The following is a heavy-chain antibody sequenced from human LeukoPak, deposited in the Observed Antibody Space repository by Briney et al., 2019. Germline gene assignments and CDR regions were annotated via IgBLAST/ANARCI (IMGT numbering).Heavy chain of an antibody. V-gene: IGHV3-23*01. CDR3: ARRSGIAVAGAFDY. D-gene: IGHD6-19*01. J-gene: IGHJ4*02. CDR1: GFTFSSYS. Sequence: GGSLRLSCAASGFTFSSYSMNWVRQAPGKGLEWVSGISGSGDSTYYADSVKGRFTISRDNSKNTLYLQMNSLRAEDTAVYYCARRSGIAVAGAFDYWGQGTLVTVSS. CDR2: ISGSGDST.